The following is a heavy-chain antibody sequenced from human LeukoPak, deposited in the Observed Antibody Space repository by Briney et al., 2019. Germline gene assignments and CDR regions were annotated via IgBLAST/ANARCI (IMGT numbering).Heavy chain of an antibody. Sequence: PGGSLRLSCAVSGFTFSSYGMHWVRQAPGKGLEWVSYISGTSSLIYYADSVKGRFTISRDNAKNSLYLQMNSLRDEDTAVYYCVRDQFFSFDYWGQGTLVTVSS. CDR2: ISGTSSLI. CDR1: GFTFSSYG. J-gene: IGHJ4*02. D-gene: IGHD3-3*01. V-gene: IGHV3-48*02. CDR3: VRDQFFSFDY.